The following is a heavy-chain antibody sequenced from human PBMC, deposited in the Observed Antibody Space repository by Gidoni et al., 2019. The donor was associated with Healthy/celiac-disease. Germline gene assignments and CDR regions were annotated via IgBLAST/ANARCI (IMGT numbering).Heavy chain of an antibody. CDR1: GYSFTSYW. Sequence: EVQLVQSGAEVKKPGESLRTSCKGSGYSFTSYWTSWVRQMPGKGLEWMGRIDPSDSYTNYSPSFQGHVTISADKSISTAYLQWSSLKASDTAMYYCARLCSGGSCNPPYYYYGMDVWGQGTTVTVSS. V-gene: IGHV5-10-1*01. CDR3: ARLCSGGSCNPPYYYYGMDV. D-gene: IGHD2-15*01. CDR2: IDPSDSYT. J-gene: IGHJ6*02.